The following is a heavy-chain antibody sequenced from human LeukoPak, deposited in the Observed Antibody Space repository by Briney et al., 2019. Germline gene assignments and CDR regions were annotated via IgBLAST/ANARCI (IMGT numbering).Heavy chain of an antibody. J-gene: IGHJ4*02. D-gene: IGHD3-10*01. CDR1: GFTFLSAN. Sequence: GGSLRLSFAAPGFTFLSANMNWVRQAPGKGLEWVSDISSSGSTIYFADSVKGRFTISRDNAKNSLYLQMNSLRAEDTAVYYCARDGKGRNRIGYYFDYWGQGTLVTVSS. CDR2: ISSSGSTI. CDR3: ARDGKGRNRIGYYFDY. V-gene: IGHV3-48*04.